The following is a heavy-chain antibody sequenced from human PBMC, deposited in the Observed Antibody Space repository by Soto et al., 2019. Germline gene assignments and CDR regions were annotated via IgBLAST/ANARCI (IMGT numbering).Heavy chain of an antibody. Sequence: GGSLRLSCAASGFTFSSYWMHWVRQAPGKGLVWVSRIHSDGSTTSYADSVKGRFTISRDNAKNTLYLQMNSLRAEDTAVYYCARARTISARRAGNWFDPWGLGTLVTVSS. J-gene: IGHJ5*02. D-gene: IGHD6-6*01. CDR3: ARARTISARRAGNWFDP. CDR1: GFTFSSYW. V-gene: IGHV3-74*01. CDR2: IHSDGSTT.